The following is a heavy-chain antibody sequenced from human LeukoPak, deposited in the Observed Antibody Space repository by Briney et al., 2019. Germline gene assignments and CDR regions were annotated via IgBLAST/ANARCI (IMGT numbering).Heavy chain of an antibody. Sequence: ASVKVSCKASGYTFTGYYMHWVRQAPGQGLEWMGWINPNSGGTKYAQKFQGRVTMTSDASISTAYMELSSLRSDDTAVYYCASRPDQHLLYYFDYWGQGTLVTVSS. CDR1: GYTFTGYY. D-gene: IGHD2-15*01. CDR2: INPNSGGT. J-gene: IGHJ4*02. CDR3: ASRPDQHLLYYFDY. V-gene: IGHV1-2*02.